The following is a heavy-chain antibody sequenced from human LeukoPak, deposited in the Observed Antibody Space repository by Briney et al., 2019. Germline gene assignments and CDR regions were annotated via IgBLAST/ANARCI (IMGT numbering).Heavy chain of an antibody. J-gene: IGHJ4*02. D-gene: IGHD3-22*01. CDR3: ARGSYYYDSSGFLCDY. CDR2: INPNSGGT. Sequence: ASVTVSCKASGYTFTGYYMHWVRQAPGQGLEWMGRINPNSGGTNYAQKFQGRVTMTRDTSISTAYMELSRLRSDDTAVYYCARGSYYYDSSGFLCDYWGQGTLVTVSS. CDR1: GYTFTGYY. V-gene: IGHV1-2*06.